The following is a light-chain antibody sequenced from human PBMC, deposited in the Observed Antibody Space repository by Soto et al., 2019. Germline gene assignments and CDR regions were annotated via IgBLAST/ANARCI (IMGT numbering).Light chain of an antibody. J-gene: IGKJ4*01. CDR3: QQSHSTPLT. CDR2: TAS. Sequence: DIQMTQSPSSLSASVGDRVTITCRASQDINIYLNWYQQRPGKAPNLLIYTASSLQSGVPSRFSGSGSETDFSLTITSLQPEDFATYFCQQSHSTPLTFGGGTKVEIK. CDR1: QDINIY. V-gene: IGKV1-39*01.